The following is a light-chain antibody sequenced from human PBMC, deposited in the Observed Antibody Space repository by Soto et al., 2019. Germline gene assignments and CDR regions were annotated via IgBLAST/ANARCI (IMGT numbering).Light chain of an antibody. V-gene: IGKV1-39*01. CDR1: QSISTY. CDR3: QQSYSTPPGT. J-gene: IGKJ1*01. Sequence: DIQMTQSPSALSASVGDRVTSTCRASQSISTYLIWYQQKPGKAPKLLLYATSSLQSGVPSRFSGSGSGTDFTLTISSLQHEDVATYYCQQSYSTPPGTFGQGTKVEIK. CDR2: ATS.